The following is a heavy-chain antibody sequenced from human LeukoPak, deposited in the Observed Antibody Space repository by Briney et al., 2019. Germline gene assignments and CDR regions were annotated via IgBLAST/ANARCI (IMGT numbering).Heavy chain of an antibody. Sequence: ASVKVSCKASGYTFTSYYMHWVRQAPGQGLEWMGIINPSGGSTSYAQKFQGRVAMTRDTSTSTVYMELSSLRSEDTAVYYCARGYCSGGSCYHPFDYWGQGTLVTVSS. V-gene: IGHV1-46*01. CDR1: GYTFTSYY. D-gene: IGHD2-15*01. CDR3: ARGYCSGGSCYHPFDY. CDR2: INPSGGST. J-gene: IGHJ4*02.